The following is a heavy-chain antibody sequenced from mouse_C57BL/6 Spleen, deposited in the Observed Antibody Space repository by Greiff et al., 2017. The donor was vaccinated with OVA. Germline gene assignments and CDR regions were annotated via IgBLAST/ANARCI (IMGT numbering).Heavy chain of an antibody. CDR2: ISSGGDYI. V-gene: IGHV5-9-1*02. CDR3: TRDRFPYAMDY. J-gene: IGHJ4*01. Sequence: DVMLVESGEGLVKPGGSLKLSCAASGFTFSSYAMSWVRQTPEKRLEWVAYISSGGDYIYYADTVKGRFTISRDNARNTLYLQMSSLKSEDTAMYYCTRDRFPYAMDYWGQGTSVTVSS. CDR1: GFTFSSYA.